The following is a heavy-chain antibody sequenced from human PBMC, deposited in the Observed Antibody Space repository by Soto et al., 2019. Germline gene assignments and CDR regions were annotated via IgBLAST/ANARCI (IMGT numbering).Heavy chain of an antibody. CDR1: GFTFSSYA. V-gene: IGHV3-23*01. CDR3: AKDRKQQLLTFPHFDY. D-gene: IGHD6-13*01. Sequence: GGSLRLSCAASGFTFSSYAMSWVRQAPGKGLEWVSAISGSGGSTYYADSVKGRFTISRDNSKNTLYLQMNSLRAEDTAVYYCAKDRKQQLLTFPHFDYWGQGTLVTVSS. CDR2: ISGSGGST. J-gene: IGHJ4*02.